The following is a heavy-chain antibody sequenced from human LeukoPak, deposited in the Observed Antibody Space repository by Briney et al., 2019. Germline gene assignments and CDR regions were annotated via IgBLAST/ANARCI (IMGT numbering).Heavy chain of an antibody. CDR2: INSDGSSA. Sequence: GGSLRLSCAASGFTFSSYWMHWVRQTPAKGLVWVSRINSDGSSASSADAVQGRFTISRDNAKNSLYLQMNSLRAEDTAVYYCARDEGYFQHWGQGTLVTVSS. V-gene: IGHV3-74*01. J-gene: IGHJ1*01. CDR3: ARDEGYFQH. CDR1: GFTFSSYW.